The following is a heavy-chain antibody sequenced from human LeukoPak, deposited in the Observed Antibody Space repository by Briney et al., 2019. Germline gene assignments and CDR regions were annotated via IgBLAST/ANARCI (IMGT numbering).Heavy chain of an antibody. D-gene: IGHD3-3*01. J-gene: IGHJ4*02. V-gene: IGHV3-48*01. Sequence: GGSLRLSCAASGFTFSSYSMNWVRQAPGKGLEWVSYISSSSSTIYYADSVKGRFTISRDNAKNSLYLQMNSLRAEDTAVYYCARGDFWSGSAFDYWGQGTLVTVSS. CDR1: GFTFSSYS. CDR3: ARGDFWSGSAFDY. CDR2: ISSSSSTI.